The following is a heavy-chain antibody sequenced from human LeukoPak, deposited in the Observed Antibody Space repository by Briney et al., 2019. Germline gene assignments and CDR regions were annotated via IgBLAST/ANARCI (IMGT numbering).Heavy chain of an antibody. V-gene: IGHV3-21*01. D-gene: IGHD6-13*01. Sequence: PSETLSLTXAVYGGSFSGYYWSWIRQPPGKGLEWVSSINSGGNYIYYSDSVKGRFTISRDNAENSLYLQMNSLRAEDTAVYYCATISAAGRGGDLDFWGQGTLVTVSS. CDR2: INSGGNYI. CDR3: ATISAAGRGGDLDF. CDR1: GGSFSGYY. J-gene: IGHJ4*02.